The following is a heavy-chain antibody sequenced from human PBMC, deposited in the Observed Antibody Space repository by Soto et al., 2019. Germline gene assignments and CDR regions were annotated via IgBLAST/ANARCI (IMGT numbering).Heavy chain of an antibody. CDR3: ATRVG. CDR2: ISTKSFGDIT. J-gene: IGHJ4*02. Sequence: EVQLVESGGGLVKPGGSLRISCAASGFSLANAWMSWVRQTPGKGLEWVGRISTKSFGDITDYAAPVKGRFTVSRDDSKNTLYLEMNSVKIEDTGVDSSATRVGGGPGTRVTVSS. D-gene: IGHD3-3*01. CDR1: GFSLANAW. V-gene: IGHV3-15*01.